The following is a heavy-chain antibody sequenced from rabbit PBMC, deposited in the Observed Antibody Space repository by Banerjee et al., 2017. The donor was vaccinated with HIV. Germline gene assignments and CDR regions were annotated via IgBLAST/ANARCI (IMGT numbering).Heavy chain of an antibody. CDR3: ARDLAGVIGWNFNL. D-gene: IGHD4-1*01. J-gene: IGHJ4*01. CDR2: IAPDSVLNS. V-gene: IGHV1S45*01. CDR1: GFSFSNKYV. Sequence: QEQLEESGGGLVKPEGSLTLNCKASGFSFSNKYVMCWVRQAPWKGLEWIVCIAPDSVLNSYYANWAKGRFTISKTSSTTVTLQMTSLTAADTAPYFCARDLAGVIGWNFNLWGPGTLVTVS.